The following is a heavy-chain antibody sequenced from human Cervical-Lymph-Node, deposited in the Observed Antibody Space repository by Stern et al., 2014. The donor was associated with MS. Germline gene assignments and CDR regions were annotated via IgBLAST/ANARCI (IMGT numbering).Heavy chain of an antibody. Sequence: QVQLVQSGSELRKPGASVKVSCKASGYTFISYAMNWVRQAPGQGLEWMGWINTKTGKATFAQGFTGRFVFSLDTSVSTAYLQINSLKSEDTAVYFCARGGGSHSDTWEDYWGQGTLVTVSS. V-gene: IGHV7-4-1*02. D-gene: IGHD1-26*01. CDR2: INTKTGKA. CDR1: GYTFISYA. J-gene: IGHJ4*02. CDR3: ARGGGSHSDTWEDY.